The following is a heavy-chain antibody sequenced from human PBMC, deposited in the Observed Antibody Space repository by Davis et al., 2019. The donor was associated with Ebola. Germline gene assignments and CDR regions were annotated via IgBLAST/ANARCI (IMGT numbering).Heavy chain of an antibody. D-gene: IGHD6-6*01. J-gene: IGHJ6*02. CDR2: MNPNSGNT. CDR1: GYTFTSYD. V-gene: IGHV1-8*01. Sequence: ASVKVSCKASGYTFTSYDINWVRQVTGQGLEWMGWMNPNSGNTGYAQKFQGRVTMTRNTSISTAYMELSSLRSEDTAVYYCARGGIAAQTAHYYYGMDVWGQGTTVTVSS. CDR3: ARGGIAAQTAHYYYGMDV.